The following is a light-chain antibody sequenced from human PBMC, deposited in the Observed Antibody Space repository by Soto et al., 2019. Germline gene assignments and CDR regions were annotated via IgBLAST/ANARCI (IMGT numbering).Light chain of an antibody. J-gene: IGLJ3*02. V-gene: IGLV1-40*01. CDR1: SSNIGAGYN. CDR3: QSYDSSLSGGV. Sequence: QSVLTQPPSVSGAPGQRVTISCTGSSSNIGAGYNVHWYQQLPGKAPKLLIYGNSNRPSGVPDRFSGSKSGTSASLAITGLKAEDEADYYCQSYDSSLSGGVFGGGTKLTVL. CDR2: GNS.